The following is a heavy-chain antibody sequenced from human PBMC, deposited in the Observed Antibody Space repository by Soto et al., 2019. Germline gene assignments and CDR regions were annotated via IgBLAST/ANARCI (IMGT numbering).Heavy chain of an antibody. CDR2: ISSSSGTI. CDR1: GFTFSTYA. Sequence: GVTLRLSCAASGFTFSTYAVNWLRQAPGKGLEWLSYISSSSGTIYYADSVKGRFTIFRDNAKNSLFLQMNSLRDEDTAVYYCPRGARINSPKFSFDYWGRGILVTVSS. V-gene: IGHV3-48*02. D-gene: IGHD1-1*01. CDR3: PRGARINSPKFSFDY. J-gene: IGHJ4*02.